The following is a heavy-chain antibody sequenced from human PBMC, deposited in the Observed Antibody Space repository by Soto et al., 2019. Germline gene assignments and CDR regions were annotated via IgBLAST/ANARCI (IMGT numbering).Heavy chain of an antibody. CDR1: GYTFTSHD. D-gene: IGHD2-2*01. J-gene: IGHJ5*02. V-gene: IGHV1-8*01. CDR2: MNPNSGHT. CDR3: ASDMSTT. Sequence: QVQLVRSGAEVKKPGASVKVSCKASGYTFTSHDINWMRQTTGQGLEWMGWMNPNSGHTNYAQKFQGRVTMTRDTSINTAYMELTNLRSEDTAIYYCASDMSTTWGQGTLVTVSS.